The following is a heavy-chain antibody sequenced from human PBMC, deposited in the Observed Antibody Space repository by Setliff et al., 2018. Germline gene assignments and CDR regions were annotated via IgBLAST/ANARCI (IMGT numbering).Heavy chain of an antibody. V-gene: IGHV1-18*01. D-gene: IGHD3-22*01. CDR1: GYTFTNYS. CDR3: ARINFYVSSGYYYAPDY. Sequence: ASVKVSCKTSGYTFTNYSITWVRQAPGQGLEWMGWINNYSFKTNYPQKFLGRVTVTTDTSTGTAYMELGSLTSDDTAIYYCARINFYVSSGYYYAPDYWGPGTLVTVS. J-gene: IGHJ4*02. CDR2: INNYSFKT.